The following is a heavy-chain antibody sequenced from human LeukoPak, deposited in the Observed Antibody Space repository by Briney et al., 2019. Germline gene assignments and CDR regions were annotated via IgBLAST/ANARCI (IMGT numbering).Heavy chain of an antibody. CDR3: ARSRVPYCSSTSCYAVNFQH. Sequence: SETLSLTCTDSGYSISSGYYWGWIRQPPGKGMEWIGSIYHSGSTYYNPSLKSRVTISVDTSKNQFSLKLSSVTAADTAVYYCARSRVPYCSSTSCYAVNFQHWGQGTLVTVSS. CDR1: GYSISSGYY. D-gene: IGHD2-2*01. CDR2: IYHSGST. V-gene: IGHV4-38-2*02. J-gene: IGHJ1*01.